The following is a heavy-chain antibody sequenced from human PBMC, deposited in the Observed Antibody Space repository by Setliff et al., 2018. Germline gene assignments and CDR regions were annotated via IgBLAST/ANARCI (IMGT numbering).Heavy chain of an antibody. V-gene: IGHV4-39*01. D-gene: IGHD3-10*01. CDR1: GGSISSSDFY. Sequence: SETLSLTCTVSGGSISSSDFYWGWIRQPPGKGLEWIGSIYYSGTTYYNPSLKSPVTISIDTSKNQFSLKLSSVTAADTPIYYCARHDARGYYYYMDVWGEGTTVTVSS. CDR3: ARHDARGYYYYMDV. J-gene: IGHJ6*03. CDR2: IYYSGTT.